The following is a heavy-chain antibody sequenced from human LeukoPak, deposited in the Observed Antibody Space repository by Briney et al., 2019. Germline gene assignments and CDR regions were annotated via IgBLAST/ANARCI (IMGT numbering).Heavy chain of an antibody. CDR1: GFTFSSYD. CDR3: ARDLRCSSTSCYYYYGMDV. CDR2: IGTAGDT. V-gene: IGHV3-13*04. D-gene: IGHD2-2*01. Sequence: GGSLRLSCAASGFTFSSYDMHWVRQATGKGLEWVSAIGTAGDTYYPGSVKGRFTISRENTKNSLYLQMNSLRAGDTAVYYCARDLRCSSTSCYYYYGMDVWGQGTTVTVSS. J-gene: IGHJ6*02.